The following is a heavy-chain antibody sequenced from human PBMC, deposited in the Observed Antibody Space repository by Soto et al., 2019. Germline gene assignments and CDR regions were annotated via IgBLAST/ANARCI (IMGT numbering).Heavy chain of an antibody. J-gene: IGHJ3*02. V-gene: IGHV3-33*01. Sequence: QVQLVESGGGVVQPGRSLRLSCAASGFTFSSYGMHWVRQAPGKGLEWVAVIWYDGSNKYYADSVKGRFTISRDNSKNTLYLQMNSLRAEDTAVYYCARDHPMTTAFDIWGQGTMVTVFS. CDR1: GFTFSSYG. CDR2: IWYDGSNK. D-gene: IGHD4-17*01. CDR3: ARDHPMTTAFDI.